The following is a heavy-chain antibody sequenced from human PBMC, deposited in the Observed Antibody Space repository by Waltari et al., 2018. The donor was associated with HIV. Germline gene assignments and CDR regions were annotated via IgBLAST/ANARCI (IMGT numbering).Heavy chain of an antibody. CDR2: IWYDGSKK. CDR3: ARVPFASSWSADSFDV. CDR1: GSRVRDYG. J-gene: IGHJ3*01. V-gene: IGHV3-33*01. D-gene: IGHD6-13*01. Sequence: VQLEESGGGVVQPGRSRRLSCDASGSRVRDYGMHWVRQAPGKGLQWVAVIWYDGSKKEYSDSVKGRFTISKDNSKNTLFLQMNSLRVDDTAVYFCARVPFASSWSADSFDVWGPGTRITVSS.